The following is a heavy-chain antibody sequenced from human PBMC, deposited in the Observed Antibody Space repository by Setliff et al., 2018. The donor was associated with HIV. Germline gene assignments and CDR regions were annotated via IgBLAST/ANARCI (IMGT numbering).Heavy chain of an antibody. V-gene: IGHV1-2*04. D-gene: IGHD3-22*01. CDR1: GGTFSNSA. CDR2: INPKSDGT. CDR3: ARGMDYYDTSGYYQYYFDY. Sequence: ASVKVSCKASGGTFSNSAISWVRQAPGQGLEWMGWINPKSDGTNYAQKFQGWITMTRDTSISTAYMELSRLRSDDTAVYYCARGMDYYDTSGYYQYYFDYWGQGTLVTVSS. J-gene: IGHJ4*02.